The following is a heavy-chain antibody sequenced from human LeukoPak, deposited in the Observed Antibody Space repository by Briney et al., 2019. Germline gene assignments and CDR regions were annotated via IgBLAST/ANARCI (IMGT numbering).Heavy chain of an antibody. J-gene: IGHJ6*02. V-gene: IGHV3-48*03. Sequence: PGRSLRLSCAASGFTFRAYAMNWVRQAPGKGLEWVSYISSSGSTISYADSVRGRFTISRDNAKNSLYLQMNSLRAEDTAIYYCARDRGTNDAPGWGQGTTVTVSS. CDR3: ARDRGTNDAPG. CDR2: ISSSGSTI. CDR1: GFTFRAYA. D-gene: IGHD1-1*01.